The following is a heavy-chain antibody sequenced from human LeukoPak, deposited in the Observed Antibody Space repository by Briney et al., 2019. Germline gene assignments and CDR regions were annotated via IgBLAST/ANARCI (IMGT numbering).Heavy chain of an antibody. CDR3: ARGQRAHVEWSSYMDV. J-gene: IGHJ6*03. V-gene: IGHV3-30*04. CDR2: ISYDGSNK. Sequence: GGSLKLSCAASGFTFSSYAMHWVRQAPGKGLEWVAIISYDGSNKYFADSVKGRFTLSRDNSKNTLYLQMNNLRAEDTAVYYCARGQRAHVEWSSYMDVWGKGTTVTVSS. CDR1: GFTFSSYA. D-gene: IGHD3-3*01.